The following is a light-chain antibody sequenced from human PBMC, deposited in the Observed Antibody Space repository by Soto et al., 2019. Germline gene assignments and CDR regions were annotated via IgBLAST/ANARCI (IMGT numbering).Light chain of an antibody. CDR3: QQYGSSSPT. CDR2: DAS. CDR1: QNISVW. Sequence: EIQMTQSPSTLSASVGEGATLTCRASQNISVWLAWYQQRPGKAPPFLIYDASSLATGVPSRFSGSGSGTEFTLTIRSLQPDDFATYYCQQYGSSSPTFGQGTKLEIK. J-gene: IGKJ2*01. V-gene: IGKV1-5*01.